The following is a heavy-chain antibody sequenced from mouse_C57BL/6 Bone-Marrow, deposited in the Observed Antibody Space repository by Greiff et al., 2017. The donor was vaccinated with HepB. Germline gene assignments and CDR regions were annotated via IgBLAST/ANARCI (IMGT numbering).Heavy chain of an antibody. CDR3: ARNYYGSSYWYFDV. Sequence: VQLQQPGAELVKPGASVKLSCKASGYTFTSYWMHWVKQRPGRGLGWIGRIDPNSGGTKYNEKFKRKATLTVDKPSSTAYMQLSSLTSEDSAVYYCARNYYGSSYWYFDVWGTGTTVTVSS. J-gene: IGHJ1*03. V-gene: IGHV1-72*01. CDR1: GYTFTSYW. CDR2: IDPNSGGT. D-gene: IGHD1-1*01.